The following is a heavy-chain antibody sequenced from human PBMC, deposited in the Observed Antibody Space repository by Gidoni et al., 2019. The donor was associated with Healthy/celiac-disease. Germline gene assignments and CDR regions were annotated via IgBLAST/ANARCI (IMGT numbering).Heavy chain of an antibody. CDR1: GGSISSSSYY. D-gene: IGHD2-2*01. V-gene: IGHV4-39*01. CDR3: ARRIVVVPAAINWFDP. J-gene: IGHJ5*02. CDR2: IYYSGST. Sequence: QLQLQESGPGLVKPSATLSLTCTVSGGSISSSSYYWGWIRQPPGKGLEWIGSIYYSGSTYYNPSLKSRVTISVDTSKNQFSLKLSSVTAADTAVYYCARRIVVVPAAINWFDPWGQGTLVTVSS.